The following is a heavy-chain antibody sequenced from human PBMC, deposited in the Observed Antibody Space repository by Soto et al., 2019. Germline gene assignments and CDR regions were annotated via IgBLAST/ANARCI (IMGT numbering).Heavy chain of an antibody. Sequence: ASVKVSCKPSGYTFSNYGITWVRQAPGQPLEWLGWISLYSDGTNYAQKFQGRVSMTTDTSTTTAYMELRSLRSDDTAVYYCARVVPGAEAWFGPWGQGTLVTVSS. CDR1: GYTFSNYG. J-gene: IGHJ5*02. V-gene: IGHV1-18*01. D-gene: IGHD2-2*01. CDR3: ARVVPGAEAWFGP. CDR2: ISLYSDGT.